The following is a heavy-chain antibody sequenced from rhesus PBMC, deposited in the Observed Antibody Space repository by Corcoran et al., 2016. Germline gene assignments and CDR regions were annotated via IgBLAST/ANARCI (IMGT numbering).Heavy chain of an antibody. CDR3: ASREYSYSSDS. D-gene: IGHD5-12*01. V-gene: IGHV4S9*01. CDR1: GGSIRDTYF. J-gene: IGHJ4*01. Sequence: QVQLQESGPGLVKPSETLSLTCAVFGGSIRDTYFCNVIRQPPGRGRDWIGIIYGNIANTYYNPSLKSRVTISKDTSKNQFFLELSSVTAADTAVYYCASREYSYSSDSWGQGVLVTVSS. CDR2: IYGNIANT.